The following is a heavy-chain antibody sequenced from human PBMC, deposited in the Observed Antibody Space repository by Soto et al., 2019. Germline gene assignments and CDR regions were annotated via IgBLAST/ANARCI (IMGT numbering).Heavy chain of an antibody. D-gene: IGHD4-4*01. CDR1: GYTFTNYG. V-gene: IGHV1-18*04. CDR3: ARKSLSNFNWFEP. J-gene: IGHJ5*02. CDR2: INADYGNT. Sequence: QLQLVQSGTELKKPGASVKVSCKASGYTFTNYGITWVRQAPGQGLEWMGWINADYGNTNYEQKFQGRVTMTTDPSTNTAYMELRSLRSDDTAVYYCARKSLSNFNWFEPWGQGTLVTVSS.